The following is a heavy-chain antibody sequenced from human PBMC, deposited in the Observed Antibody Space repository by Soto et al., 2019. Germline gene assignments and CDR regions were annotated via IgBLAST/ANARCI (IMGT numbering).Heavy chain of an antibody. V-gene: IGHV4-61*01. D-gene: IGHD6-6*01. CDR1: GGSVSSGSYY. J-gene: IGHJ4*02. Sequence: PSETLSLTCTVSGGSVSSGSYYWSWIRQPPGKGLEWIGYIYYSGSTNYNPSLKSRVTISVDTSKNQFSLKLSSVTAADTAVYYCARNGVGSIAARGSHIDDSGQGTLVTVSS. CDR2: IYYSGST. CDR3: ARNGVGSIAARGSHIDD.